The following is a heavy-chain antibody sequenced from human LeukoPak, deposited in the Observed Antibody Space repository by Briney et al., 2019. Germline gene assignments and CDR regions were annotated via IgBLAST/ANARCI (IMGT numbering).Heavy chain of an antibody. CDR3: ATVRGYSGNYYLDY. Sequence: GGSLRLSCAASGFTFSNYGMHWVRQAPGKGLEWVAIIWYDGGKKYYTDSVNGRFTISRDNSKNTLYLQMNSLRVEDTAVYYCATVRGYSGNYYLDYWGQGTLVTVSS. CDR2: IWYDGGKK. J-gene: IGHJ4*02. D-gene: IGHD1-26*01. CDR1: GFTFSNYG. V-gene: IGHV3-33*01.